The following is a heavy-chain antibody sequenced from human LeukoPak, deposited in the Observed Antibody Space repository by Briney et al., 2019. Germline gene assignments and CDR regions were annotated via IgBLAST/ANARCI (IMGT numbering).Heavy chain of an antibody. J-gene: IGHJ6*02. V-gene: IGHV3-23*01. D-gene: IGHD2-2*01. CDR3: ARDTHCSSTSCPYYYYGMDV. CDR1: GFTFSSYA. Sequence: GGSLRLSCAASGFTFSSYAMSWVRQAPGKGLEWVSAISGSGGSTYYADSVKGRFTISRDNSKNTLYLQMNSLRAEDTAVYYCARDTHCSSTSCPYYYYGMDVWGQGTTVTVSS. CDR2: ISGSGGST.